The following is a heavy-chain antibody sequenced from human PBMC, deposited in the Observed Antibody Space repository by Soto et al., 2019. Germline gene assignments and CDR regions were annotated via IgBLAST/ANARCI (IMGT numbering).Heavy chain of an antibody. CDR3: ARDALGGPLLATIHFDQ. V-gene: IGHV1-18*04. J-gene: IGHJ4*02. CDR2: NNVYNGDT. CDR1: CYTFTSHG. D-gene: IGHD5-12*01. Sequence: QVQLVQSGAEVKKPGASMKVSCKASCYTFTSHGISWVRQAPGQELKCMGWNNVYNGDTNYARKFQGRGSITADSSTNTAYLALRSLRSDDTAVYYCARDALGGPLLATIHFDQWGQGTLV.